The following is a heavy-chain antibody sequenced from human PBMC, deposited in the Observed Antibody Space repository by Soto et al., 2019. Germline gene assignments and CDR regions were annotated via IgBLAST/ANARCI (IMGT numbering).Heavy chain of an antibody. V-gene: IGHV3-23*01. D-gene: IGHD2-8*01. J-gene: IGHJ4*02. Sequence: GGSLRLSCAASGFTFSSYAMSWVRQAPGKGLEWVSAISGSGGSTYYADSVKGGFTISRDNSKNTLYLQMNSLRAEDTAVYYCAKGDIVLMVYAIYFDYWGQGTLVTVSS. CDR3: AKGDIVLMVYAIYFDY. CDR2: ISGSGGST. CDR1: GFTFSSYA.